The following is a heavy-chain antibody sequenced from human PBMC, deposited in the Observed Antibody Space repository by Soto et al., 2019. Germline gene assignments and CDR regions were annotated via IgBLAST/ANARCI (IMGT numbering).Heavy chain of an antibody. CDR1: GFTFSSYG. J-gene: IGHJ6*02. CDR2: ISYDGSNK. CDR3: AKGNKVQLWFISVYYSYGMDV. Sequence: GGALRLSCAASGFTFSSYGMHWVLQAPGKGLEWVAVISYDGSNKYYADSVKGRFTISRDNSKNTLYLQMNSLRAEDTAVYYCAKGNKVQLWFISVYYSYGMDVWGQGTTLTVSS. V-gene: IGHV3-30*18. D-gene: IGHD5-18*01.